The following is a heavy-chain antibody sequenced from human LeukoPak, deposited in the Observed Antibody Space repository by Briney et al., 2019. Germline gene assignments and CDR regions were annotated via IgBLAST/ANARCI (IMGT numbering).Heavy chain of an antibody. CDR1: GYTFTDYY. J-gene: IGHJ6*02. D-gene: IGHD2-2*01. CDR3: ARSTSWSGYYYYGMDV. V-gene: IGHV1-2*02. CDR2: INPNSGGT. Sequence: RASVKVSCKASGYTFTDYYVHWVRQAPGQGLEWMGWINPNSGGTNYAQKFQGRVTMTRDTSISTAYMELSSLRFEDTAVYYCARSTSWSGYYYYGMDVWGQGTTVTVSS.